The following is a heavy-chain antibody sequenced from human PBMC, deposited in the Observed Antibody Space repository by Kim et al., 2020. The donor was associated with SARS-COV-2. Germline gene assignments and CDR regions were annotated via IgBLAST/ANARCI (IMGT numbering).Heavy chain of an antibody. J-gene: IGHJ6*01. CDR1: GDSMSNYY. D-gene: IGHD2-8*01. CDR3: ARVGCCNRVCYTRGWDV. Sequence: SETLSLTCSVSGDSMSNYYWSWIRQPAGKGLEWIGRIYSNGETNYSPSLKSRVTISLDTSKNQFSLTLTSVTAADTGIYYCARVGCCNRVCYTRGWDVWG. V-gene: IGHV4-4*07. CDR2: IYSNGET.